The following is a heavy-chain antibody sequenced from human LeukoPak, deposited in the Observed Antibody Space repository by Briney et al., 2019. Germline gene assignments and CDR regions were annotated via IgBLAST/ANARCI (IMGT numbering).Heavy chain of an antibody. J-gene: IGHJ4*02. D-gene: IGHD3-22*01. V-gene: IGHV1-2*02. CDR2: INPNSGGT. CDR3: ARDPTYYYDSSGYYLDY. CDR1: GYTFTGYY. Sequence: GASVKVSCKASGYTFTGYYMHWVRQAPGQGLEWMGWINPNSGGTNYAQKFQGRVTMTRDTSISTAYMELSRLRSDDTAVYYCARDPTYYYDSSGYYLDYWGQGTLVTVSS.